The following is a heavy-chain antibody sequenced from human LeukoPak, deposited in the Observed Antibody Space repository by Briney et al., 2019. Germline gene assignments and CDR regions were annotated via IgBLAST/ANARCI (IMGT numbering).Heavy chain of an antibody. Sequence: PGGSLRLSCAASGFTFSSYGMHWVRQAPGKGLEWVGRIKSKTDGGTTDYAAPVKGRFTISRDDSKNTLYLQMNSLKTEDTAVYYCTTDSPWGWLTHYLLRYDAFDIWGQGTMVTVSS. CDR2: IKSKTDGGTT. CDR3: TTDSPWGWLTHYLLRYDAFDI. D-gene: IGHD3-22*01. V-gene: IGHV3-15*01. J-gene: IGHJ3*02. CDR1: GFTFSSYG.